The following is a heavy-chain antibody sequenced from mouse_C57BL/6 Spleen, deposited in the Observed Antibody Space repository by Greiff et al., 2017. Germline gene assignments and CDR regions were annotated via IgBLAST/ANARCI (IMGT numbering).Heavy chain of an antibody. CDR3: ARRDYYGSSYPDY. Sequence: VQLQQSGAELVRPGTSVKMSCKASGYTFTNYWIGWAKQRPGHGLEWIGDIYPGGGYTNYNEKFKGKATLTADKSSSTAYMQFSSLISEDSAIYDCARRDYYGSSYPDYWGQGTTLTVSA. D-gene: IGHD1-1*01. CDR1: GYTFTNYW. CDR2: IYPGGGYT. J-gene: IGHJ2*01. V-gene: IGHV1-63*01.